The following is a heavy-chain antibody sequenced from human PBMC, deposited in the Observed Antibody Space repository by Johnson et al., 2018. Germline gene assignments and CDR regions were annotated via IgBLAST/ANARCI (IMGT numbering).Heavy chain of an antibody. J-gene: IGHJ3*02. CDR3: AREAYSSGRAGIFAI. V-gene: IGHV3-30-3*01. CDR1: GVTLSHCI. Sequence: QVQLVESGGGVVQXGTSXRLXCGVSGVTLSHCIMHWVRQAPGKGMEWVALISHDEIDKQYGDSAKDRFTIPRDISKNPVYLQMNSLRDEDTAGYYCAREAYSSGRAGIFAIWGQGTMVTVSS. D-gene: IGHD3-22*01. CDR2: ISHDEIDK.